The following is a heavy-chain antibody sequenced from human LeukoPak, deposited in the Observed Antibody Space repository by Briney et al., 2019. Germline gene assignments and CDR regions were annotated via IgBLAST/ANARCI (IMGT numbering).Heavy chain of an antibody. CDR2: IYYSGST. CDR1: GGSISSGDYY. J-gene: IGHJ4*02. D-gene: IGHD4-11*01. Sequence: SETLSLTCTVSGGSISSGDYYWSWIRQPPGKGLEWIGYIYYSGSTYYNPSLKSRVTLSVDTSKNQFSLQLSSVTAADTAVYYCASLQNGGYSNYAIGYWGQGTLVTVSS. CDR3: ASLQNGGYSNYAIGY. V-gene: IGHV4-30-4*08.